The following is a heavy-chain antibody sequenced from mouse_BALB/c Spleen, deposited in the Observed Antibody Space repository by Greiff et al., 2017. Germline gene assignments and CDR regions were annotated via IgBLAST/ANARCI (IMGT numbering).Heavy chain of an antibody. D-gene: IGHD2-14*01. V-gene: IGHV5-9-4*01. J-gene: IGHJ4*01. CDR1: GFTFSSYA. CDR2: ISSGGSYT. Sequence: EVQLVESGGGLVKPGGSLKLSCAASGFTFSSYAMSWVRQSPEKRLEWVAEISSGGSYTYYPDTVTGRFTISRDNAKNTLYLEMSSLRSEDTAMYYCARAYYRYDGYAMDYWGQGTSVTVSS. CDR3: ARAYYRYDGYAMDY.